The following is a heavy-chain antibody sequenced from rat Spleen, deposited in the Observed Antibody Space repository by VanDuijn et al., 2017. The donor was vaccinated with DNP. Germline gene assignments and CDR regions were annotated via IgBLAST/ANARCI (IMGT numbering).Heavy chain of an antibody. V-gene: IGHV5S10*01. CDR1: GFTFSDYN. D-gene: IGHD1-11*01. CDR2: IIYDGSRT. CDR3: TTFEGTNA. Sequence: EVHLVESGGGLVQPGRSLKLSCLASGFTFSDYNMAWVRQAPKRGLEWVATIIYDGSRTYCRDSVKGRFTISRDNAKSTLYLQMDSLRSEDTATYYCTTFEGTNAWGQGTSVTVSS. J-gene: IGHJ4*01.